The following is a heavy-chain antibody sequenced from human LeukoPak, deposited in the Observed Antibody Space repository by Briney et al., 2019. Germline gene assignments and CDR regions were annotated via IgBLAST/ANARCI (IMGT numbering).Heavy chain of an antibody. CDR2: MSYSGST. CDR1: GGSISSYS. J-gene: IGHJ4*02. CDR3: ARDNYDTSGYYGYFDY. Sequence: SETLSLTCTVSGGSISSYSWSWIRQPPGKGLEWIGYMSYSGSTNYNPSLESRVTISVDTSKNQFSLNLSSVTAADTAVYYCARDNYDTSGYYGYFDYWGQGTLVTVSS. V-gene: IGHV4-59*12. D-gene: IGHD3-22*01.